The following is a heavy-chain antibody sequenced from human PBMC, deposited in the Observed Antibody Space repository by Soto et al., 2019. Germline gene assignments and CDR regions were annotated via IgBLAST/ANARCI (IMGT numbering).Heavy chain of an antibody. D-gene: IGHD3-22*01. CDR3: ARQGSYYDSKSFGY. CDR1: GYSFIHYW. V-gene: IGHV5-51*01. CDR2: IYPGDSET. J-gene: IGHJ4*02. Sequence: EVELVQSGAEVKKPGESLKISCRGSGYSFIHYWIGWVRQMPGKGLEWMGIIYPGDSETKYSPSFQGQVTISADKSISTAYLQWSRLKASDSAMYYCARQGSYYDSKSFGYLGQGTLVTVSS.